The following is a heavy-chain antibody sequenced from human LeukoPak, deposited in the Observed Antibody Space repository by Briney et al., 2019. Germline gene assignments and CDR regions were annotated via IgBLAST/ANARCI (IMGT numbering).Heavy chain of an antibody. J-gene: IGHJ3*02. CDR2: IYYSGST. Sequence: SQTLSLTCTVSGGSLSSGGYYWSWIRQHPGKGLEWVGYIYYSGSTYYNPSLKSRVTISVDTSKNQFSLKLSSVTAADTAVYYCAARFGGEEVAFDIWGQGTMVTVSS. V-gene: IGHV4-31*03. D-gene: IGHD2-21*01. CDR1: GGSLSSGGYY. CDR3: AARFGGEEVAFDI.